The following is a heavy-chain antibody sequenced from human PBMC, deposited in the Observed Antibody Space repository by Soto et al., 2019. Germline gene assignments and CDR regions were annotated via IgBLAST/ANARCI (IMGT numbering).Heavy chain of an antibody. V-gene: IGHV1-24*01. Sequence: ASVKVSYQVSGYTLTQLSLHLVRPAPGKGLEWMGGFDPEDGETIYAQRFQGRVTMTEDTPTDTAYMELSSLRSEDTAVYYCATGYSGYGAYYYGMDVWGQGTTVTVSS. CDR3: ATGYSGYGAYYYGMDV. D-gene: IGHD5-12*01. CDR2: FDPEDGET. J-gene: IGHJ6*02. CDR1: GYTLTQLS.